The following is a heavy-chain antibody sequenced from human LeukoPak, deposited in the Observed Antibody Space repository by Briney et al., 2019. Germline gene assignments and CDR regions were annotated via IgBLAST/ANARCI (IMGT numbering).Heavy chain of an antibody. CDR1: GFTFSSYG. CDR3: AKEKVGAPDY. J-gene: IGHJ4*02. Sequence: PGRSLRLSCAASGFTFSSYGMHWVRQAPGKGLEWVAVISYDGSNKYYADSVKGRFTISRDNSKNTLYLQMNSLRAEDTAVYYCAKEKVGAPDYWGQGTLVTVSS. V-gene: IGHV3-30*18. CDR2: ISYDGSNK. D-gene: IGHD1-26*01.